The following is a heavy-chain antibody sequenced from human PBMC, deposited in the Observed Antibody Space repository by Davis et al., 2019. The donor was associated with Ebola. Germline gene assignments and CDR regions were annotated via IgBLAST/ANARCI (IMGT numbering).Heavy chain of an antibody. Sequence: GESLKISCKGSGYSFADYWIAWVRQVPGKGLEWMGTIYSGYSDVRYSPSFQGQVTISADKSIKTAFLQWSSLKASDTALYYCASLRRTVTGMDDAFDIWGQGTMVTVSS. CDR3: ASLRRTVTGMDDAFDI. V-gene: IGHV5-51*01. CDR2: IYSGYSDV. CDR1: GYSFADYW. J-gene: IGHJ3*02. D-gene: IGHD4-11*01.